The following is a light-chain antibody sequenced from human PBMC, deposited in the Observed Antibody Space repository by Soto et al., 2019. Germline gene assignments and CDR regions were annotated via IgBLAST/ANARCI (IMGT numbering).Light chain of an antibody. CDR2: KAS. Sequence: DIQMTQSPSTLSGSVGDRVTITCRASQTISSWLAWYQQKPGKAPKLLIYKASTLKSGVPSRFSGSGSGTEFTLTISSLQPDDFATHYCQHYNSYSEALGQGTKVDIK. J-gene: IGKJ1*01. CDR1: QTISSW. V-gene: IGKV1-5*03. CDR3: QHYNSYSEA.